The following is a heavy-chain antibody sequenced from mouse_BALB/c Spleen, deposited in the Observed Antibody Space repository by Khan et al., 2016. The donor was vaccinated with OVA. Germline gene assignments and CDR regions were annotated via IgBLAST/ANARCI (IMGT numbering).Heavy chain of an antibody. V-gene: IGHV3-8*02. D-gene: IGHD2-14*01. J-gene: IGHJ3*01. Sequence: EVQLQESGPSLVKPSQTLSLTCSVTGDSITSGYWNCIRKFPGNKFEFMGYIIYTGSIYYNPSLKSLTAITRHTAKNQYYLQLNAVTTEDTATYYCARSTYRYAFAYWGQGTLVTVSA. CDR3: ARSTYRYAFAY. CDR1: GDSITSGY. CDR2: IIYTGSI.